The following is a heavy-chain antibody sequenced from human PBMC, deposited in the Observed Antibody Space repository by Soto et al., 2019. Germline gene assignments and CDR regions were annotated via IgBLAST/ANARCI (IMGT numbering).Heavy chain of an antibody. V-gene: IGHV3-23*01. CDR2: ISGGGSIT. Sequence: EVQLLESGGGLVQRGGSLRLSCAASGFPFSSYVMSWVRQAPGKGLEWVSGISGGGSITFYADYVKGRFTISRDNSKNTLLLQMNSLGAEDTAVYYCAKDSNKYSSSLRGRYFDYWGQGIGVTVSS. D-gene: IGHD4-4*01. CDR3: AKDSNKYSSSLRGRYFDY. CDR1: GFPFSSYV. J-gene: IGHJ4*02.